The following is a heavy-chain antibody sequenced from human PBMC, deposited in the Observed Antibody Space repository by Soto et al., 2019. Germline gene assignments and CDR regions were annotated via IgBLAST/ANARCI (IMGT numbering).Heavy chain of an antibody. CDR3: ARDSFGMDCTYRTGPNWFDP. J-gene: IGHJ5*02. CDR2: IIPFFGTT. D-gene: IGHD2-8*01. V-gene: IGHV1-69*06. Sequence: QVHLVQSGAEVRKPGSSVKVSCKASGGTFSSSALSWLRQAPGQGLEWMGGIIPFFGTTYYAQHFQGRVTVTADTSTDTVSMELSSLTSEDTAVYYCARDSFGMDCTYRTGPNWFDPWGQGTLVTVSS. CDR1: GGTFSSSA.